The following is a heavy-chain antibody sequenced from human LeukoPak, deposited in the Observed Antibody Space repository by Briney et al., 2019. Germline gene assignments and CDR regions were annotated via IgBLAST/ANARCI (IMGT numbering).Heavy chain of an antibody. J-gene: IGHJ4*02. CDR3: ARRGPLIDY. CDR1: GYTFTNYY. CDR2: INPSGGSA. Sequence: ASVKVSCKASGYTFTNYYIHWVRQAPGQGLEWMGTINPSGGSASHAQKLQGRVTMTTDTSTSTAYMELRSLRSDDTDVYYCARRGPLIDYWGQGTLVTVSS. V-gene: IGHV1-46*01.